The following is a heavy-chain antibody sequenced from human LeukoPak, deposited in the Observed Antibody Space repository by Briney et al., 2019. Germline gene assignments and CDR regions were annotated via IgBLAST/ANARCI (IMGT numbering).Heavy chain of an antibody. CDR1: AGSIRSHS. V-gene: IGHV4-59*11. Sequence: SETLSLTCTVSAGSIRSHSWSWIRQPPGKGLEWVGVIYYSGTTTYKPSLQSRVTISADTSKNQYSLKVTSVTAADTAVYYCARLLDNDSSGDPDTFDMWGRGTMVTVSS. CDR2: IYYSGTT. CDR3: ARLLDNDSSGDPDTFDM. J-gene: IGHJ3*02. D-gene: IGHD3-22*01.